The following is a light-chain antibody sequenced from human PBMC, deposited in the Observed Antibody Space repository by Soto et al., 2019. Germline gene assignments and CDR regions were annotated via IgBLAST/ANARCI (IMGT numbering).Light chain of an antibody. CDR1: QSVSST. Sequence: IVLTQSPATLSVSPWESDTFFCRASQSVSSTLAWYQQKAGQAPRLLIYGASIRATGIPARFSGSGSETEFTLTISSLQAEDFAVYFWQQYNNSPAFGQGTGVEIK. CDR2: GAS. V-gene: IGKV3-15*01. CDR3: QQYNNSPA. J-gene: IGKJ5*01.